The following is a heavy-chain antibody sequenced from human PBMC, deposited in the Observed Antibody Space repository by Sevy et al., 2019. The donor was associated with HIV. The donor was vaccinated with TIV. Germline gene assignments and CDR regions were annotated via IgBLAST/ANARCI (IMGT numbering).Heavy chain of an antibody. CDR3: AKGDGALTGIDP. D-gene: IGHD7-27*01. CDR2: MSYDGSNQ. CDR1: GFTFSDYA. V-gene: IGHV3-30*18. J-gene: IGHJ5*02. Sequence: GGSLRLSCAASGFTFSDYAMHWVRQAPGKGLEWVALMSYDGSNQYYADSVKGRFTISRDNSKNTLYLQMNSLRVEDTAVYYCAKGDGALTGIDPWGQGTLVTVSS.